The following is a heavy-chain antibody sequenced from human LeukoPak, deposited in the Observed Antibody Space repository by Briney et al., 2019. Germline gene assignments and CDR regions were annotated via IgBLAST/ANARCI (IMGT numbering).Heavy chain of an antibody. CDR1: GFTFDDYG. V-gene: IGHV3-20*04. CDR2: INWNGGST. Sequence: GGSLRLSCAASGFTFDDYGMSWVRQAPGKGLEWVSGINWNGGSTGYADSVKGRFTISRDNAKNSLYLQMNSLRAEDTALYYCARAEYYYDSSGYSQAFNYWGQGTLVTVSS. D-gene: IGHD3-22*01. CDR3: ARAEYYYDSSGYSQAFNY. J-gene: IGHJ4*02.